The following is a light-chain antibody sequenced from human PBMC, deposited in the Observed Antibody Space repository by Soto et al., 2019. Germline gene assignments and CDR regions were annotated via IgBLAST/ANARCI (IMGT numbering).Light chain of an antibody. Sequence: DIQMTQSPSSLSASVGDRVTITCRASQSISSYLNWYQQKPGKAPKLLIYAASSLQSGVPSRFSGSGSGTDFTLTISSLQPEDFATYYCQQSCSNPPYTFGQGTKVDIK. J-gene: IGKJ2*01. CDR2: AAS. CDR3: QQSCSNPPYT. CDR1: QSISSY. V-gene: IGKV1-39*01.